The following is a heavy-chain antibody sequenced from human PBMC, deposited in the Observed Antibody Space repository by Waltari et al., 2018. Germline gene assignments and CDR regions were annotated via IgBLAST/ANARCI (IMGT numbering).Heavy chain of an antibody. CDR3: AREAGTTGSEFFDS. Sequence: GWVRQAPGKGLEWVSVIYIGGTTYDGDSLSGRFTISRDKSKNTLYLYMSSLRVEDTAVYYWAREAGTTGSEFFDSWGQGTLVTVSS. CDR2: IYIGGTT. D-gene: IGHD1-7*01. J-gene: IGHJ4*02. V-gene: IGHV3-53*01.